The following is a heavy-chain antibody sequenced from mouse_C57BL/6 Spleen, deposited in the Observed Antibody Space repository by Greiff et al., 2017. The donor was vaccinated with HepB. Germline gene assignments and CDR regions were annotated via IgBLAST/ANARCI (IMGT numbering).Heavy chain of an antibody. CDR2: INPSTGGT. CDR3: ARGGLRRWYFDV. J-gene: IGHJ1*03. Sequence: DVQLQESGPELVKPGASVKISCKASGYSFTGYYMNWVKQSPEKSLEWIGEINPSTGGTTYNQKFKAKATLTVDKSSSTAYMQLKSLTSEDSAVYYCARGGLRRWYFDVWGTGTTVTVSS. D-gene: IGHD2-4*01. V-gene: IGHV1-42*01. CDR1: GYSFTGYY.